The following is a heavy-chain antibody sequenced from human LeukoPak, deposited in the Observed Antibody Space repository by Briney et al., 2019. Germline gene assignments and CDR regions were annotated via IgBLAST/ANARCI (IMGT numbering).Heavy chain of an antibody. CDR1: GYTFTSYG. J-gene: IGHJ5*02. V-gene: IGHV1-18*01. D-gene: IGHD1-26*01. Sequence: ASVKVSCKASGYTFTSYGISWVRQAPGQGLEWMGWISAYNGNTNYAQKLQGRVTMTTDTSTSTAYMELRSLRSDDTAVYYCARRVRGSRASNWFDPWGQGTLVTVSS. CDR3: ARRVRGSRASNWFDP. CDR2: ISAYNGNT.